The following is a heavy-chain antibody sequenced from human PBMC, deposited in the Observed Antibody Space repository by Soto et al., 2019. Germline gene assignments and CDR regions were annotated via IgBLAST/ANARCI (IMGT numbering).Heavy chain of an antibody. CDR3: AAGLGPRFVPVALHYFDY. V-gene: IGHV1-69*11. J-gene: IGHJ4*02. CDR2: IIPILGTA. CDR1: GGTFSSYA. D-gene: IGHD2-2*01. Sequence: QVQLVQSGAEVKKPGSSVKVSCKASGGTFSSYAISWVRQAPGQGLEWMGGIIPILGTANYAQKFQGRVTITADEPTITAYMELSRLRSEDTAVYYCAAGLGPRFVPVALHYFDYWGQGTLVTVSS.